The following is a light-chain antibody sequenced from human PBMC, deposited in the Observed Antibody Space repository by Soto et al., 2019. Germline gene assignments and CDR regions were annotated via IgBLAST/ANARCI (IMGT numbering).Light chain of an antibody. J-gene: IGKJ5*01. CDR3: QQYGSSPIT. CDR2: GAS. Sequence: EIVMTPSPATLSVSPGERAILSCRASQSVSSNLAWYQQKPGQAPRLLIYGASTRATGIPARFSGSGSGTDFTLTISRLEPEDFAVYYCQQYGSSPITFGQGTRLEIK. CDR1: QSVSSN. V-gene: IGKV3-15*01.